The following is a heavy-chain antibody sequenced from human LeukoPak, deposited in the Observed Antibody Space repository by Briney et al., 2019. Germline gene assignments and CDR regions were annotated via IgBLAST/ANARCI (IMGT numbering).Heavy chain of an antibody. V-gene: IGHV3-33*01. CDR3: ARTMVRGVIPDY. Sequence: GGSLRLFCAASGFTFSSYGMHWVRQAPGKGLEWVAVIWYDGSNKYYADSVKGRFTISRDNSKNTLYLQMNSLRAEDTAVYYCARTMVRGVIPDYWGQGTLVTVSS. D-gene: IGHD3-10*01. CDR2: IWYDGSNK. CDR1: GFTFSSYG. J-gene: IGHJ4*02.